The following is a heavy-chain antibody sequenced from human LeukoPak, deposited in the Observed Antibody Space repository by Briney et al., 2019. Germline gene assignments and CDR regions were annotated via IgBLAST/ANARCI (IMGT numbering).Heavy chain of an antibody. V-gene: IGHV3-48*04. Sequence: GGSLRLSCAASGFTFSSYSMNWVRQAPGKGLEWVSYISSSSSTIYYADSVKGRFTISRDNAKNSLYLQMNSLRAEDTAVYYCARSPMVRGVKGTNWFDPWGQGTLVTVSS. CDR2: ISSSSSTI. J-gene: IGHJ5*02. CDR3: ARSPMVRGVKGTNWFDP. D-gene: IGHD3-10*01. CDR1: GFTFSSYS.